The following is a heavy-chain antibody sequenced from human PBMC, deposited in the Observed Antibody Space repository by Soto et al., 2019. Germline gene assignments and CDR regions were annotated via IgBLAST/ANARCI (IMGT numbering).Heavy chain of an antibody. CDR2: INPSGST. D-gene: IGHD2-2*01. Sequence: QVQLQQWGAGLLKPSETLSLTCAVYGGSFSGYYWSWIRQPPGKGLVWIGEINPSGSTNYNPSLKVQVTISVDTSKNQLSLKLSSVTAADTAVYYCARTSVGVPAAMRARPGEIDYWGQGTLVTVSS. CDR3: ARTSVGVPAAMRARPGEIDY. J-gene: IGHJ4*02. CDR1: GGSFSGYY. V-gene: IGHV4-34*01.